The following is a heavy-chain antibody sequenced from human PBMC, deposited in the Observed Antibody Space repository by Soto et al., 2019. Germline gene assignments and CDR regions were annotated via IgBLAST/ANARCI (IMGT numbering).Heavy chain of an antibody. Sequence: EVQLLESGGGLVQPGGSLRLSCAASGFTFSSYAMSWVRQAPGKGLEYVSAISGSGGSTYYADSVKGRFTISRDNSKNTLYLQMNSLRAEDTAVYYCATDSYYYDSRGGNYYYYGMDVWGQGTTVTVSS. CDR2: ISGSGGST. V-gene: IGHV3-23*01. D-gene: IGHD3-22*01. CDR3: ATDSYYYDSRGGNYYYYGMDV. CDR1: GFTFSSYA. J-gene: IGHJ6*02.